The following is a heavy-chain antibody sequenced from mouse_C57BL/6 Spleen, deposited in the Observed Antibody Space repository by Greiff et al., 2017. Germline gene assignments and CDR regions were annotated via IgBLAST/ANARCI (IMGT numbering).Heavy chain of an antibody. CDR2: INPSTGGT. Sequence: EVQLQQSGPELVKPGASVKISCKASGYSFTGYYMNWVKQSPEKSLEWIGEINPSTGGTTYNQKFKAKATLTVDKSSSTAYMQLKSLTSEDSAVYDCARGYYGSSYGWFAYWGQGTLVTVSA. D-gene: IGHD1-1*01. CDR1: GYSFTGYY. CDR3: ARGYYGSSYGWFAY. V-gene: IGHV1-42*01. J-gene: IGHJ3*01.